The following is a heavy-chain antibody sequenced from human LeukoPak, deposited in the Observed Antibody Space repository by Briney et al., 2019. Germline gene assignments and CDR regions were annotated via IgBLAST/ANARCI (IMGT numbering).Heavy chain of an antibody. J-gene: IGHJ3*02. CDR1: GYTFTSYG. V-gene: IGHV1-18*01. D-gene: IGHD3-16*02. CDR3: ARANMITFGGVIVLDAFDI. CDR2: ISAYNGNT. Sequence: GASVKVSCKASGYTFTSYGISWVRQAPGQGLEWMGWISAYNGNTNDAQKLQGRVTMTTDTSTSTAYMELRSLRSDDTAVYYCARANMITFGGVIVLDAFDIWGQGTMVTVSS.